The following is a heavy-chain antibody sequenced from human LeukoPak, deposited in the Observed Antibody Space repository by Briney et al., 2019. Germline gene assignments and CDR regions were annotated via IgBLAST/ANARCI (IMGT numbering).Heavy chain of an antibody. CDR2: INYSGST. J-gene: IGHJ4*02. CDR1: GGSINNRNYF. Sequence: PSQTLSLTRTVSGGSINNRNYFWSWIRQHPGEGLEWIGYINYSGSTYYNPSLKSRVTISVDTSKNQFSLELNSVTAADTAVYHCARTYYDILTGSTLNYFDYWGQGTLVTVSS. V-gene: IGHV4-31*03. CDR3: ARTYYDILTGSTLNYFDY. D-gene: IGHD3-9*01.